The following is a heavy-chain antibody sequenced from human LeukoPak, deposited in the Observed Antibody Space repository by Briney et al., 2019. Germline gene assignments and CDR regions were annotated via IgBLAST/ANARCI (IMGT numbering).Heavy chain of an antibody. V-gene: IGHV3-30*18. CDR3: VKDWGREFASGSSYFDD. CDR1: GFTFRSYG. CDR2: ISHDGSYK. Sequence: GGSLRLSCAASGFTFRSYGMHWVRQAPGKGLEWVAVISHDGSYKYYIDSVKGRFSISRDNSKSIVYLQMNSLRLQDTAVYYCVKDWGREFASGSSYFDDWGQGTLVTVSS. J-gene: IGHJ4*02. D-gene: IGHD3-10*01.